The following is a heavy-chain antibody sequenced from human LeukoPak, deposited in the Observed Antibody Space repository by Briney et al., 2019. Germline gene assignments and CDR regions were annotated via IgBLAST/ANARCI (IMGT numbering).Heavy chain of an antibody. J-gene: IGHJ4*01. Sequence: GGSLRLSCAASGFTFSSYSMVWVRQAPGKGLEWVSSISGNSDYKYHADSVKGRFTISRDNAQKSLYLQMNSLRDEDTAVYYCASLGSGSSLDYWGHGTLITVSS. CDR2: ISGNSDYK. D-gene: IGHD3-10*01. CDR1: GFTFSSYS. CDR3: ASLGSGSSLDY. V-gene: IGHV3-21*01.